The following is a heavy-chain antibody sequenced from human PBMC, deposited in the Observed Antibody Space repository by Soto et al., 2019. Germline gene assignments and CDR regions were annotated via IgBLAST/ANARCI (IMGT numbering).Heavy chain of an antibody. CDR3: AKVGSGPWQPDY. D-gene: IGHD3-16*01. CDR2: ISGSGGST. V-gene: IGHV3-23*01. CDR1: GFTFSSYA. Sequence: GGSLRLSCAASGFTFSSYAMSWVRPAPGKGLEWVSAISGSGGSTYYADSVKGRFTISRDNSKNTLYLQMNSLRAEDTAVYYCAKVGSGPWQPDYWGQGTLVTVLL. J-gene: IGHJ4*02.